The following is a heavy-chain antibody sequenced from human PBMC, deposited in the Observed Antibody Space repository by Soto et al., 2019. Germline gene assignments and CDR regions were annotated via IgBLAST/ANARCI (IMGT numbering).Heavy chain of an antibody. V-gene: IGHV3-48*01. CDR1: GFTFSSYS. D-gene: IGHD6-19*01. J-gene: IGHJ4*02. CDR3: ASRTSGWYFDY. Sequence: GGSLRLSCAASGFTFSSYSMNWVRQAPGKGLEWVSYISTSSTTIYYADSVKGRFTISRDNAKNSLYLQMNSLRAEDTAVYYCASRTSGWYFDYWGQGTLVTVSS. CDR2: ISTSSTTI.